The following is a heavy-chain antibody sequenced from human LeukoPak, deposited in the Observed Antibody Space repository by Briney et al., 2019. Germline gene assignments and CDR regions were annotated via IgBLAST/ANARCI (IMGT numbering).Heavy chain of an antibody. Sequence: RXSXXAXGFTFXXYGMXXVRQAPGKGLEWVAVISYDGSNKYYADSVKGRFTISRDNSKNTLYLQMNSLRAEDTAVYYCARGGTYFDYWGQGTLVTVSS. V-gene: IGHV3-30*03. CDR2: ISYDGSNK. J-gene: IGHJ4*02. CDR1: GFTFXXYG. CDR3: ARGGTYFDY.